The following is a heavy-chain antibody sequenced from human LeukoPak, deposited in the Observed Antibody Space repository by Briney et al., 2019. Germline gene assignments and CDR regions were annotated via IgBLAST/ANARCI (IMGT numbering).Heavy chain of an antibody. D-gene: IGHD2-2*01. CDR2: IYYSGST. Sequence: SETLSLTCTVSGGSISSGGYYWSWIRQHPGKGLEWIGYIYYSGSTYYNPSLKSRVTISVDTSKNQFSLKLSSVTAADTAVYYCARVGPKLLFDYYFDYWGQGTLVTVSS. CDR3: ARVGPKLLFDYYFDY. V-gene: IGHV4-31*03. J-gene: IGHJ4*02. CDR1: GGSISSGGYY.